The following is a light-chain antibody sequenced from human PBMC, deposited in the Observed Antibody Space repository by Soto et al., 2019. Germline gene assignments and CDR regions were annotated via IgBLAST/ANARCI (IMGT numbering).Light chain of an antibody. V-gene: IGKV1-9*01. Sequence: DIQMTQSPSSLSASVGDRVTITCRASQSISRYLNWYQQKPGRAPKLLISAASTLNSGVPSRFSGSGSGTDFTLTISSLQPEDFATYYCQQLWTYPLTFGGGTKVDIK. J-gene: IGKJ4*01. CDR1: QSISRY. CDR2: AAS. CDR3: QQLWTYPLT.